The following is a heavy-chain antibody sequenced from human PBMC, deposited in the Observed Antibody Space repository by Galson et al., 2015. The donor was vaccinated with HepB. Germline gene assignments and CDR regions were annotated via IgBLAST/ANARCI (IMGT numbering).Heavy chain of an antibody. CDR2: ITPLFGTA. D-gene: IGHD6-13*01. CDR3: AREGIASAANPVDY. J-gene: IGHJ4*02. CDR1: GCTFSRYT. V-gene: IGHV1-69*13. Sequence: SVKVSCKASGCTFSRYTISWVRQAPGQGLEWMGGITPLFGTAKYAQSYQGRVTITADESRYTVYMDLSGLSSEDTAVYYCAREGIASAANPVDYWGQGTLVTVSS.